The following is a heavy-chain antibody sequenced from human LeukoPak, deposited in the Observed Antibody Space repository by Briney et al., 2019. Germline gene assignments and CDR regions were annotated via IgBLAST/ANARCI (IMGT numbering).Heavy chain of an antibody. J-gene: IGHJ4*02. V-gene: IGHV4-39*02. CDR2: IYYSGSP. D-gene: IGHD3-22*01. CDR1: GGSISSSSYY. Sequence: SETLSLTCTVSGGSISSSSYYWGWIRQPPGKGLEWIGSIYYSGSPYYNPSLKSRVTISVDTSKKQFSLKLSSVTAADTAVYYCAREKYGSRGYSTQVDCWGQGTLVTVSS. CDR3: AREKYGSRGYSTQVDC.